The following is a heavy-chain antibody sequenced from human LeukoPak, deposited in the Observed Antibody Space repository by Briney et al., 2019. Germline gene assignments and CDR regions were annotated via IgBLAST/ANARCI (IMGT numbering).Heavy chain of an antibody. V-gene: IGHV5-51*01. J-gene: IGHJ3*02. D-gene: IGHD5-24*01. CDR3: ARHSEMATSRAAFDI. CDR1: GYSFTSYW. Sequence: EESLKISCKGSGYSFTSYWIGWVRQMPGKGLEWMGIIYPGDSDTRYSPSFQGQVTISADKSISTAYLQWSSLKASDTAMYYCARHSEMATSRAAFDIWGQGTMVTVSS. CDR2: IYPGDSDT.